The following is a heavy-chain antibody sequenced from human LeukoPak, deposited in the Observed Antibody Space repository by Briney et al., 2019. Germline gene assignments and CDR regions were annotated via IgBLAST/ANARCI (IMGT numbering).Heavy chain of an antibody. V-gene: IGHV5-51*01. CDR2: IYPDDSES. CDR1: GYSFTNYW. D-gene: IGHD3-22*01. J-gene: IGHJ4*02. Sequence: GESLKISCEASGYSFTNYWIGWVLQMPGKGLEWMGIIYPDDSESKYSPSFQGQVTISADKSISTAYLQWSSLKASDTAMYYCARSADSSGYYYLMWGQGTLVTVSS. CDR3: ARSADSSGYYYLM.